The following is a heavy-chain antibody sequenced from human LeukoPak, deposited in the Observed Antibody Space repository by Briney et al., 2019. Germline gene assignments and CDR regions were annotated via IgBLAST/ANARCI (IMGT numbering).Heavy chain of an antibody. V-gene: IGHV3-53*01. CDR3: AKEAGQDYGALDAFDI. Sequence: GGSLRLSCAATGLSVSSNFMSWVRQAPGKGLEWVSVIYGGGSTYYADSVKGRFTISRDTPKNTLYLQMNSLRVEDTAVYYCAKEAGQDYGALDAFDIWGQGTMVTVSS. D-gene: IGHD4-17*01. CDR2: IYGGGST. J-gene: IGHJ3*02. CDR1: GLSVSSNF.